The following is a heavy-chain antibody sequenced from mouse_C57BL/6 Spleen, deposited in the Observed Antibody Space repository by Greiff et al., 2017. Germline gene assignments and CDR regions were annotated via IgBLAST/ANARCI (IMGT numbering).Heavy chain of an antibody. Sequence: VQLQQSGAELVQPGASVKISCQASGYAFSSYWMNWVKQRPGKGLEWIGQIYPGDGDTNYNGKFKGKATLTADKSYSTAYMQLSSLTSEDSAVYFCARWDHGHDVDAMDYWGQGTSVTVSS. CDR3: ARWDHGHDVDAMDY. V-gene: IGHV1-80*01. J-gene: IGHJ4*01. D-gene: IGHD2-2*01. CDR1: GYAFSSYW. CDR2: IYPGDGDT.